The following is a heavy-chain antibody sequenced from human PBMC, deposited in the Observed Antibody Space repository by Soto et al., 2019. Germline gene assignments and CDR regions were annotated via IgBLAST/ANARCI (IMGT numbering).Heavy chain of an antibody. Sequence: EVLLVESGGGLVKPGGSLRLSCTVSGFTFNTYSMNWVRQAPGKGLEWVSSISSRSSYIHYADSVRGRFTISRDNGENSLYLQMNSLRVEDTAVYYCVRLAAAGTDFYGMDVWGQGTAVTVSS. CDR1: GFTFNTYS. CDR2: ISSRSSYI. V-gene: IGHV3-21*01. D-gene: IGHD6-13*01. J-gene: IGHJ6*02. CDR3: VRLAAAGTDFYGMDV.